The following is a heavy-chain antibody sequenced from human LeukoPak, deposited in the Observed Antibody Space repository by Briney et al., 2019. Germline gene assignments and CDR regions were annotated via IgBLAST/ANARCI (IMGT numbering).Heavy chain of an antibody. D-gene: IGHD3-10*01. CDR2: ISYDGSNK. Sequence: GGSLRPSCAASGFTFSSYAMHWVRQAPGKGLEWVAVISYDGSNKYYADSVKGRFTISRDNSKNTLYLQMNSLRAEDTAVYYCARDSVEVRGVIIPYYFDYWGQGTLVTVSS. CDR3: ARDSVEVRGVIIPYYFDY. J-gene: IGHJ4*02. V-gene: IGHV3-30-3*01. CDR1: GFTFSSYA.